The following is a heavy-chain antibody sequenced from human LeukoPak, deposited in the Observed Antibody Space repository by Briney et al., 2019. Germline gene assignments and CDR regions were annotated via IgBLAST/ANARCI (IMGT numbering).Heavy chain of an antibody. CDR2: INHSGST. V-gene: IGHV4-34*01. J-gene: IGHJ5*02. Sequence: ASETLSLTCAVYGGSFSGYYWSWIRQPPGKGLEWIGEINHSGSTNYNPSLKSRVTISVDTSKNQFSLKLSSVTAADTAVYYCARRGPESSSWFDPWGQGTLVTVSS. D-gene: IGHD6-6*01. CDR1: GGSFSGYY. CDR3: ARRGPESSSWFDP.